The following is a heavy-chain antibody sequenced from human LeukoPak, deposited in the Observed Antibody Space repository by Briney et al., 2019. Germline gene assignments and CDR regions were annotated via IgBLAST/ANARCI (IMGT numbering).Heavy chain of an antibody. CDR1: GFTFSSYA. D-gene: IGHD2-2*02. J-gene: IGHJ3*02. V-gene: IGHV3-23*01. Sequence: GGSLRLSCAASGFTFSSYAMNWVRQAPGKGLEWVSVISGSGGSTYYADPVKGRFTISRDNSKNTVYLQMNSLRVGDTAVYYCAKDWLAILDAFDIWGQGTVVTVSS. CDR2: ISGSGGST. CDR3: AKDWLAILDAFDI.